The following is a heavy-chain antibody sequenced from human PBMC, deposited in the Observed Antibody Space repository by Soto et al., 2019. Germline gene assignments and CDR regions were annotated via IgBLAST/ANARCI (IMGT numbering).Heavy chain of an antibody. CDR3: ARVLYYGSGSYSPYGRDV. CDR2: VSPPFRTS. CDR1: GVSFNNNG. V-gene: IGHV1-69*01. J-gene: IGHJ6*02. Sequence: QVQLVQSGAEVKKPRSSVKVSCKTSGVSFNNNGIGWVRQAPGHGLEWMGGVSPPFRTSNYARKFQGRISITADASTGTVNMELSSLTSEDTAQYYCARVLYYGSGSYSPYGRDVWGQGTTVTVSS. D-gene: IGHD3-10*01.